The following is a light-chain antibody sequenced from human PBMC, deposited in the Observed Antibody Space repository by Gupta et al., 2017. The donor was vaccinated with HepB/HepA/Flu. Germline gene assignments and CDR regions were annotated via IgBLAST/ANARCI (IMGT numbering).Light chain of an antibody. CDR3: SSYTSSSTLV. Sequence: QSALTQPASVSGPPGQTITISCTGTGSDGGGYNYVSWYQQHPGKAPKLMIFDVSNRPSGVSNRFSGSKSGNTASLTISGLQAEDEADYYCSSYTSSSTLVFGGGTKLTVL. J-gene: IGLJ3*02. CDR1: GSDGGGYNY. CDR2: DVS. V-gene: IGLV2-14*03.